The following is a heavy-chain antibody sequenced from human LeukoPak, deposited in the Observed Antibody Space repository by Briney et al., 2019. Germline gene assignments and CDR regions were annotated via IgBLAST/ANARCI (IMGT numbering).Heavy chain of an antibody. V-gene: IGHV4-59*11. J-gene: IGHJ3*01. CDR1: GGSFSSLF. Sequence: SETLSLTCTVSGGSFSSLFWGWVRQPPGKGLEWIGYIFDTGSTSYNPSLKGRVTISLDTSKNQISLKVSSLTTADTAVYYCARTNAFDFWGQGTLVTVAS. CDR2: IFDTGST. CDR3: ARTNAFDF.